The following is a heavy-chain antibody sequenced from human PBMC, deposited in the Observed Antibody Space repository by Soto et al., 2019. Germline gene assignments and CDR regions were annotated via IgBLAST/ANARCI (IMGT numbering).Heavy chain of an antibody. V-gene: IGHV1-69*12. CDR1: GGPFNNYT. Sequence: QVQLVQSGAEVKKPGSSVKVSCKASGGPFNNYTINWMRQAPGQGLEWMGGIIPIFGKEHYAQKFQGRVTISADESTYTAYMELSSLTAEDTAGYYCAKPRAPYQAMDVWGHGTTVTVSS. J-gene: IGHJ6*02. D-gene: IGHD2-2*01. CDR2: IIPIFGKE. CDR3: AKPRAPYQAMDV.